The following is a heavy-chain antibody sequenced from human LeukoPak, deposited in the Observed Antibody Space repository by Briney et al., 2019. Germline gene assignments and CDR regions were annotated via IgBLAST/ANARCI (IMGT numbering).Heavy chain of an antibody. V-gene: IGHV4-59*01. Sequence: SETLSLTCTVSGGSISSYYWSWIRQPPGKGLEWIGYIYYSGSTNYNPSLKSRVTISVDTSKNQFSLKLSSVTAADTAVYYCARTTEGGYTYDYFYYYYMDVWGKGTTVAISS. D-gene: IGHD5-18*01. CDR3: ARTTEGGYTYDYFYYYYMDV. CDR2: IYYSGST. CDR1: GGSISSYY. J-gene: IGHJ6*03.